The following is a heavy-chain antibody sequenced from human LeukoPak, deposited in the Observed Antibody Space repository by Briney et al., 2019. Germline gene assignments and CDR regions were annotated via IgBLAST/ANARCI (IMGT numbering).Heavy chain of an antibody. J-gene: IGHJ5*02. CDR2: INPNSGGT. Sequence: ASVKVSCKASGYTFTGYYMHWVRQAPGQGLGWMGWINPNSGGTNYAQKFQGRVTMTTDTSTGTAYLELRSLTSDDTALYYCARDRIARLGGSYRYNCFDPWGQGTLVTVSS. V-gene: IGHV1-2*02. CDR1: GYTFTGYY. CDR3: ARDRIARLGGSYRYNCFDP. D-gene: IGHD1-26*01.